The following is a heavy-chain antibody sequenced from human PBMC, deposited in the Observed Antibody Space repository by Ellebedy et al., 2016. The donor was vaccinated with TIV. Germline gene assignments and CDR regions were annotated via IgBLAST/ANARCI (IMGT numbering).Heavy chain of an antibody. CDR2: INPNSGGT. CDR3: AREHRGYCSGGSCLTWDY. Sequence: AASVKVSCKASGYTFTGYYMHWVRQAPGQGLEWMGWINPNSGGTNYAQKFQGRVTMTRDKSISTAYMELSRLRSDDTAVYYRAREHRGYCSGGSCLTWDYWGQGTLVTVSS. V-gene: IGHV1-2*02. J-gene: IGHJ4*02. D-gene: IGHD2-15*01. CDR1: GYTFTGYY.